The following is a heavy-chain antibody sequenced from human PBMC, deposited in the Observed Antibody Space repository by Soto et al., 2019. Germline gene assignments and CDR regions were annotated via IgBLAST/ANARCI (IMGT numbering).Heavy chain of an antibody. CDR2: INPNSGGT. CDR1: GYTFTGYY. J-gene: IGHJ6*03. CDR3: ARDLRYQRPYYYYYYMDV. Sequence: QVQLVQSGAEVKKPGASVKVSCKASGYTFTGYYMHWVRQAPGQGLEWMGCINPNSGGTNYAQKFQGWVTMTRDTSISTAYMELSRLRSDDTAVYYCARDLRYQRPYYYYYYMDVWGKGTTVTVSS. D-gene: IGHD2-2*01. V-gene: IGHV1-2*04.